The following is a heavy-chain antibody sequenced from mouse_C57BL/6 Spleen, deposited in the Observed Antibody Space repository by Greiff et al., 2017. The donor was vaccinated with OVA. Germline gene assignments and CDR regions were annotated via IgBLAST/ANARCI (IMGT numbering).Heavy chain of an antibody. V-gene: IGHV1-39*01. J-gene: IGHJ1*03. Sequence: EVQLQQSGPELVKPGASVKISCKASGYSFTDYNMNWVKQSNGKSLEWIGVINPNYGTTSYNQKFKGKATLTVDQSSSTAYMQLNSLTSEDSAVDNYARVYYGSSHWYFDVWGTGTTVTVSS. CDR3: ARVYYGSSHWYFDV. D-gene: IGHD1-1*01. CDR2: INPNYGTT. CDR1: GYSFTDYN.